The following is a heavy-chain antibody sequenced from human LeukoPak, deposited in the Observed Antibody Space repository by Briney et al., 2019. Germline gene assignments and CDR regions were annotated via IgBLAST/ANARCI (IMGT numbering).Heavy chain of an antibody. CDR1: GGTFSSYA. V-gene: IGHV1-69*05. J-gene: IGHJ6*03. CDR2: IIPIFGTA. CDR3: ARDSDSTSPLYYYYMDV. Sequence: GASVKVSCKASGGTFSSYAISWVRQAPGQGLEWMGGIIPIFGTANYAQKFQGRVTITTDESTSTAYMELSSLRSEDTAVYYCARDSDSTSPLYYYYMDVWGKGTTVTVSS. D-gene: IGHD2-2*01.